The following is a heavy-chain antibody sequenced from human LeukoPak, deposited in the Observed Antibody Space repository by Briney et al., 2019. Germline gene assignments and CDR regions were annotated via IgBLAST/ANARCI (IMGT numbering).Heavy chain of an antibody. CDR1: GGSISSGSYY. V-gene: IGHV4-61*02. J-gene: IGHJ4*02. Sequence: SETLSLTCTVSGGSISSGSYYWSWIRQPAGKGLEWIGRIYTSGSTNYNPSLKSRVTISVDASKNQFSLKLSSVTAADTAVYYCARDAGYCSSTSCSYFDYWGQGTLVTVSS. D-gene: IGHD2-2*01. CDR3: ARDAGYCSSTSCSYFDY. CDR2: IYTSGST.